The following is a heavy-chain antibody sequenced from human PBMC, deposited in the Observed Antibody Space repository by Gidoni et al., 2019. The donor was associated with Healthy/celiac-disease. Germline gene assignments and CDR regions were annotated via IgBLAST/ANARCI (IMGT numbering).Heavy chain of an antibody. D-gene: IGHD3-9*01. CDR1: GGSISIGGYS. J-gene: IGHJ4*02. Sequence: QLQLQESGSGLVKPSQTLSLTCAVSGGSISIGGYSWSWIRQPPGKGLEWIGYIYHSGSTYYNPSLKSRVTISVDRSKNQFSLKLSSVTAADTAVYYCARASTYYDILTGYYNPYFDYWGQGTLVTVSS. CDR3: ARASTYYDILTGYYNPYFDY. V-gene: IGHV4-30-2*01. CDR2: IYHSGST.